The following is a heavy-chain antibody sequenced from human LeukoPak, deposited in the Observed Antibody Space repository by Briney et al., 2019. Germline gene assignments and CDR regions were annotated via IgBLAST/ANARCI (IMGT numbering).Heavy chain of an antibody. D-gene: IGHD3-10*01. CDR2: INQSGST. J-gene: IGHJ4*02. CDR3: ARGYGSGFAY. V-gene: IGHV4-34*01. Sequence: SGTLSLTCTVSGASISSYFWTWIRQSPGKGLEWIGEINQSGSTNHNPSLKSRVTISVDTSKNQFSLKVSSVTAADTAVYYCARGYGSGFAYWGQGTLVTVSS. CDR1: GASISSYF.